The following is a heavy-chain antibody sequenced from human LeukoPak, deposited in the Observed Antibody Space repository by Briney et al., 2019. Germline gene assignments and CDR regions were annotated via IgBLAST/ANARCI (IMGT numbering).Heavy chain of an antibody. CDR2: IYHSGST. Sequence: SETLSLTCAVSGYSISSGYYWGWIRQPPGKGLEWIGSIYHSGSTYYNPSLKSRVTISVDTSKNQFSLNLSSVTAADTAVYYCAPYLEPHDAFDIWGQGTMVTVSS. J-gene: IGHJ3*02. V-gene: IGHV4-38-2*01. D-gene: IGHD1-20*01. CDR3: APYLEPHDAFDI. CDR1: GYSISSGYY.